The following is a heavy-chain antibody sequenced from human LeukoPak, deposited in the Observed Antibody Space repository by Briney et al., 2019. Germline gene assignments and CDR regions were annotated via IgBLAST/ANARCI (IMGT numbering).Heavy chain of an antibody. Sequence: RSSESLSLTCAVYGGSFSGYYWSCIRQPPGKGLEWIGEINHSGSTNYNPALKSRVTISVVTSKSQFSLKLSSVTAADTAVYYCARGAIAAAGKFDYWGQGTLVTVSS. J-gene: IGHJ4*02. CDR2: INHSGST. CDR3: ARGAIAAAGKFDY. D-gene: IGHD6-13*01. V-gene: IGHV4-34*01. CDR1: GGSFSGYY.